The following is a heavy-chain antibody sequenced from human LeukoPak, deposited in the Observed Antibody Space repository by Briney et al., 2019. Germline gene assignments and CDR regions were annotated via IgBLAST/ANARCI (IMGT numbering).Heavy chain of an antibody. CDR1: GFTFSSYW. D-gene: IGHD2-21*02. CDR3: ARVMTRKGGFDI. J-gene: IGHJ3*02. CDR2: ISSDGSTT. V-gene: IGHV3-74*01. Sequence: AGSLRLSCAASGFTFSSYWMHWVRQVPGKGLVWVSRISSDGSTTSYADSVKGRFTISRDNAKNTLYLQMNSLRTEDTAVYYCARVMTRKGGFDIWGQGTMVTVSS.